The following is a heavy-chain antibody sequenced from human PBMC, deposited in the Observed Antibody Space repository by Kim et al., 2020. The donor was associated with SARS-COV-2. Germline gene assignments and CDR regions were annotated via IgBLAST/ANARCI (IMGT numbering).Heavy chain of an antibody. CDR3: AKEAADDRIAAAGTFDY. CDR2: ISDSGRST. Sequence: GGSLRLSCAASGFSFRSYAMSWVRQAPGKGLEWVAAISDSGRSTYYADSVEDQFTISRDNSGNTLYLQMSSLRAEDTAIYYCAKEAADDRIAAAGTFDYWGQGTPVTVSS. V-gene: IGHV3-23*01. CDR1: GFSFRSYA. J-gene: IGHJ4*02. D-gene: IGHD6-13*01.